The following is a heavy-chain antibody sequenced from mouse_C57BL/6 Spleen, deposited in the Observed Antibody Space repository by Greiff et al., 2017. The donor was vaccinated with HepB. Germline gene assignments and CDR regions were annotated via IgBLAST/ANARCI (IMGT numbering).Heavy chain of an antibody. D-gene: IGHD2-5*01. CDR1: GYSITSGYY. Sequence: EVKLVESGPGLVKPSQSLSLTCSVTGYSITSGYYWNWIRQFPGNKLEWMGYISYDGSNNYNPSLKNRISITRDTSKNQFFLKLNSVTTEDTATYYCARHYSNYVDWYFDVWGTGTTVTVSS. CDR2: ISYDGSN. J-gene: IGHJ1*03. V-gene: IGHV3-6*01. CDR3: ARHYSNYVDWYFDV.